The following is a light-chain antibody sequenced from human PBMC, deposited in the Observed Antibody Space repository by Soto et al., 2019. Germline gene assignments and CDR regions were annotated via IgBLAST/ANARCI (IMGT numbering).Light chain of an antibody. Sequence: EVVLTQSPATLSLSPGETATLSCRASQSVSRNLAWYQQKPGQAPRLLIYDASNGATGIPARFSGSGSGTDFTLTISSLEPEDFAVYYCQHRSSWPLTFGGGTKVEIK. J-gene: IGKJ4*01. CDR1: QSVSRN. V-gene: IGKV3-11*01. CDR2: DAS. CDR3: QHRSSWPLT.